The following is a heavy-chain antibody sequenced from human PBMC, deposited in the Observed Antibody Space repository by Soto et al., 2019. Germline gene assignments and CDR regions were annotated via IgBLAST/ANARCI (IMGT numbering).Heavy chain of an antibody. J-gene: IGHJ6*02. CDR1: GFTFSSYG. V-gene: IGHV3-33*01. Sequence: PGGSLRLSCAASGFTFSSYGMHWVRQAPGKGLEWVAVIWYDGSNKYYADSVKGRFTISRDNSKNTLYLQMNSLRAEDTAVYYCARDDIVVVAEPITERYYYYGMDVWGQGTMVTVSS. CDR2: IWYDGSNK. CDR3: ARDDIVVVAEPITERYYYYGMDV. D-gene: IGHD2-15*01.